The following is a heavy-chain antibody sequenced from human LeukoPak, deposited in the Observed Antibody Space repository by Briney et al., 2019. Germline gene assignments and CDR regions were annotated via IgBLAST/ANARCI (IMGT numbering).Heavy chain of an antibody. D-gene: IGHD2-2*02. CDR3: AKACVSTSCYKY. J-gene: IGHJ4*02. Sequence: TSETLSLTCTVSGGSISSSIYYWGWIRQPPGKGLEWIGSIYYSGSTNYNPSLRTRVTISVDTSKNQFSLKLSSVTAADTAVYYCAKACVSTSCYKYWGQGTLVIVSS. CDR2: IYYSGST. V-gene: IGHV4-39*01. CDR1: GGSISSSIYY.